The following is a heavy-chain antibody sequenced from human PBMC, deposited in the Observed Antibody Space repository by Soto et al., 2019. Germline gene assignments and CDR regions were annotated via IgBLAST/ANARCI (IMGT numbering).Heavy chain of an antibody. CDR1: GRSISSSSYY. D-gene: IGHD2-15*01. J-gene: IGHJ1*01. CDR2: IYYSGST. V-gene: IGHV4-39*01. Sequence: SETLSLTCTVSGRSISSSSYYWGWIRQPPGKGLEWIGSIYYSGSTYYNPSLKSRVTISVDTSKNQFSLKLSSVTAADTAVYYCARLRIGYCSGGSCYGYFQHWGQGTLVTVSS. CDR3: ARLRIGYCSGGSCYGYFQH.